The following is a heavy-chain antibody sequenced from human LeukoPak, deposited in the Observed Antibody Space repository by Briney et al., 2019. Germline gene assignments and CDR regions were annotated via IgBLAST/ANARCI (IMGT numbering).Heavy chain of an antibody. D-gene: IGHD3-10*01. CDR3: ARSRRGSFLVDY. CDR2: IIPIFGTA. CDR1: GGTPSSYA. Sequence: SVKVSCKASGGTPSSYAISWVRQATGQGVEWMGGIIPIFGTANYVHQFHGRVTITTDESPSKDYMELSSLRSEDTAVYYCARSRRGSFLVDYWGQGTLVTVSS. J-gene: IGHJ4*02. V-gene: IGHV1-69*05.